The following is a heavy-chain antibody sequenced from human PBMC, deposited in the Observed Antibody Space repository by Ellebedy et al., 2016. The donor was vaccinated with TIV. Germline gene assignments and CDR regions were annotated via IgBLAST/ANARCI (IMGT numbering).Heavy chain of an antibody. D-gene: IGHD6-13*01. CDR1: GYTFMSYS. CDR2: VSGYNGNT. J-gene: IGHJ4*02. CDR3: ARTSRYAYSSSCDY. Sequence: AASVKVSCKASGYTFMSYSIAWVRQAPGQGLEWMGWVSGYNGNTNYAQKVQGRVPMTTDTSTNTAYMELRSLPSDDTAVYFCARTSRYAYSSSCDYWGQGTPVTVSS. V-gene: IGHV1-18*01.